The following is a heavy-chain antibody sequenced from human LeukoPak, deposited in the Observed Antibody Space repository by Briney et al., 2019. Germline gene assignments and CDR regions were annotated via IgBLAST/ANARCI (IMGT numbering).Heavy chain of an antibody. CDR1: GGSFSGYY. Sequence: PSETLALTCDVYGGSFSGYYWNWIRQPPGKGLEWIGEINHSGSTNYNPSLKNRVTISVNTSTKQFSLKLSSVTAADTAVYYCARGSSSWYYFDYWGQGTLVTVSS. CDR3: ARGSSSWYYFDY. D-gene: IGHD6-13*01. V-gene: IGHV4-34*01. CDR2: INHSGST. J-gene: IGHJ4*02.